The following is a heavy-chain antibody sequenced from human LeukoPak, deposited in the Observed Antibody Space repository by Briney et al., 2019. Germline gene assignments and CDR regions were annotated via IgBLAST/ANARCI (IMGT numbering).Heavy chain of an antibody. CDR1: GFTFSSYW. Sequence: GSLRLSCAASGFTFSSYWMYWVRQTPGKGLVWVSRINSDGFSTRYADSVKGRFTISRDNTKNTLYLQMDRPRADDTAVFYCARDGQDYGLDVWGQGTTVTVSS. CDR2: INSDGFST. CDR3: ARDGQDYGLDV. J-gene: IGHJ6*02. V-gene: IGHV3-74*01.